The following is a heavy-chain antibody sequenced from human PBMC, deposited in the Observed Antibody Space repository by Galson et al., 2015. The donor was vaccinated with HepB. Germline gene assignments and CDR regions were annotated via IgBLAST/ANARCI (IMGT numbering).Heavy chain of an antibody. J-gene: IGHJ6*01. CDR2: ISSHNDDT. V-gene: IGHV1-18*01. CDR1: AYTFTNYV. Sequence: SVKVSCKASAYTFTNYVIHWVRQAPGQALEWLGWISSHNDDTTYANKFQGRVTMTTETSTNTAYMELRSLRSDDTAVYFCASGFESLHQGPIGLPPGTLLQEHLWG. CDR3: ASGFESLHQGPIGLPPGTLLQEHL.